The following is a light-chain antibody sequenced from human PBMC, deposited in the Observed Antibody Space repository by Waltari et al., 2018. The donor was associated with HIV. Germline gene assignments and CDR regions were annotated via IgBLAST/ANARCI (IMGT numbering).Light chain of an antibody. Sequence: DIQITQSPSSLSASVGDRVTITCRTSQYINMYLNWYQQKPGKAPTLLFFAASTLHTEVPSRFSASGAGTIFSLAISSFQPDDVATYFCQQTFTLPLTFGAGTRVEI. J-gene: IGKJ4*01. CDR3: QQTFTLPLT. V-gene: IGKV1-39*01. CDR2: AAS. CDR1: QYINMY.